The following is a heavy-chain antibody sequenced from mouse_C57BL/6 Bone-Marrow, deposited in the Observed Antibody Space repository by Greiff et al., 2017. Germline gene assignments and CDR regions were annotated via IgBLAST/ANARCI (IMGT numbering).Heavy chain of an antibody. CDR1: GFTFSSYA. CDR2: ISSGGDYI. CDR3: TRVRYYGSRPYYYAMDY. V-gene: IGHV5-9-1*02. Sequence: EVKLVESGEGLVKPGGSLKLSCAASGFTFSSYAMSWVRQTPEKRLEWVAYISSGGDYIYYADTVKGRFTISRDNARNTLYLQMSSLKSEDTAMYYCTRVRYYGSRPYYYAMDYWGQGTSVTVSS. J-gene: IGHJ4*01. D-gene: IGHD1-1*01.